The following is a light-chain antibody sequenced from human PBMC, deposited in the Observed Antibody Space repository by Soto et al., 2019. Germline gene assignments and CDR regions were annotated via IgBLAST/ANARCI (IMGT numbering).Light chain of an antibody. V-gene: IGKV3-20*01. CDR3: QQYVTSPRT. J-gene: IGKJ1*01. Sequence: VWTPSPGTISLEPGVRAALTCRWRQSVPSKYLAWYQQNPGQAPRLLIYGASNRATGIPDKFSGSESGTDFTLTFGSLEPEDFASYYCQQYVTSPRTFGQGTKVDIK. CDR2: GAS. CDR1: QSVPSKY.